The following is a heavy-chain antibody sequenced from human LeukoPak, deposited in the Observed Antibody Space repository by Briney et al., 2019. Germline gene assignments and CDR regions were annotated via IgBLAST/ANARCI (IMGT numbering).Heavy chain of an antibody. Sequence: SVKVSCKASGYTFTSYYMHWVRQAPGQGLEWMGGIIPIFGTANYAQKFQGRVTITADESTSTAYMELSSLRSEDTAVYYCARGSEWLLVDYWGQGTLVTVSS. V-gene: IGHV1-69*13. CDR2: IIPIFGTA. J-gene: IGHJ4*02. D-gene: IGHD3-3*01. CDR1: GYTFTSYY. CDR3: ARGSEWLLVDY.